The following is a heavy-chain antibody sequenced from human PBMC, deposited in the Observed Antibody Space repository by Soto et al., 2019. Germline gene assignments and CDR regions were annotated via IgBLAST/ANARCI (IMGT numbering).Heavy chain of an antibody. CDR3: ARDQSVTIFGVGPFDY. CDR2: IIPIFGTA. CDR1: GGTFSSYA. J-gene: IGHJ4*02. Sequence: SVKVSCTASGGTFSSYAISWVRQAPGQGLEWMGGIIPIFGTANYAQKFQGRVTITADESTSTAYMELSSLRSEDTAVYYCARDQSVTIFGVGPFDYWGQGTLVTVS. D-gene: IGHD3-3*01. V-gene: IGHV1-69*13.